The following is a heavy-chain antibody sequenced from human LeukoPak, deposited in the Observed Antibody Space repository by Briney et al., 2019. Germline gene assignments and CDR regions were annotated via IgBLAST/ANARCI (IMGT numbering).Heavy chain of an antibody. J-gene: IGHJ5*02. CDR3: ARGSYGGNSWFDP. CDR1: GGSIGSGSYY. Sequence: PSETLSLTCTVSGGSIGSGSYYWSWIRQPAGKGLEWIGRIYTGGSTNYNPSLKSRVTISVDTSKNQFSLKLSSVTAADTAVYYCARGSYGGNSWFDPWGQGTLVTVSS. CDR2: IYTGGST. V-gene: IGHV4-61*02. D-gene: IGHD4-23*01.